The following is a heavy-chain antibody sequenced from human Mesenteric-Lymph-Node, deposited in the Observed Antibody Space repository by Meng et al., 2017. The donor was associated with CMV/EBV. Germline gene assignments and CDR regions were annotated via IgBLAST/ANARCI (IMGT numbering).Heavy chain of an antibody. Sequence: GESLKISCAASGFTFAAFGMSWVRQAPGKGLEWVSGVSWNGGSTGYADSVKGRFTISRDNAKNSLYLQMGSLRAEDTAFYYCATYDSSGYNEDYWGQGTLVTVSS. J-gene: IGHJ4*02. D-gene: IGHD3-22*01. CDR1: GFTFAAFG. CDR2: VSWNGGST. CDR3: ATYDSSGYNEDY. V-gene: IGHV3-20*04.